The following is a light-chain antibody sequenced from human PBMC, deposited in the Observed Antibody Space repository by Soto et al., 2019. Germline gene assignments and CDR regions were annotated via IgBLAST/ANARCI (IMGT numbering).Light chain of an antibody. CDR2: DAS. CDR3: QQYGSSPRT. Sequence: EIVVTQSPATLSLSPGERATLSCRASQSVSSYLAWYQQKPGQAPRLLIYDASNRATGIPDRFSGSGSGTDFTITISRLEPEDFAVYYCQQYGSSPRTFGQGTKVDIK. V-gene: IGKV3-20*01. CDR1: QSVSSY. J-gene: IGKJ1*01.